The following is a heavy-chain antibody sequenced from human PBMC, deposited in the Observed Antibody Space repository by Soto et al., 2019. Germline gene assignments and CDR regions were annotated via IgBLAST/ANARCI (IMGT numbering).Heavy chain of an antibody. J-gene: IGHJ6*02. D-gene: IGHD3-22*01. CDR1: GYSFSHYW. V-gene: IGHV5-51*01. CDR2: IYPGDSDT. Sequence: PGESLKISCKTSGYSFSHYWIGWVRQMPGKGLESTGIIYPGDSDTRYSPSFQGQVTISADKSISTAYLQWSSLKASDTAMYYCARQGRSYYDSSGYPYYYYYYGMDVWGQGTTVTVSS. CDR3: ARQGRSYYDSSGYPYYYYYYGMDV.